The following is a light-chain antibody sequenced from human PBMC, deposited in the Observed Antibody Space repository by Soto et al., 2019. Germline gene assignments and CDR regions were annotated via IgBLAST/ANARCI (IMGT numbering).Light chain of an antibody. CDR3: GSYTNTNTRV. J-gene: IGLJ3*02. V-gene: IGLV2-14*03. Sequence: QSVLTQPASVSGSPGQSITISCTGTSSDVGGYHYVSWYQQHPGKAPRLMIYEVSNRPSGVSNRFSGSKSGNTASLTISGLQAEDEADYYCGSYTNTNTRVFGGGTQLTVL. CDR1: SSDVGGYHY. CDR2: EVS.